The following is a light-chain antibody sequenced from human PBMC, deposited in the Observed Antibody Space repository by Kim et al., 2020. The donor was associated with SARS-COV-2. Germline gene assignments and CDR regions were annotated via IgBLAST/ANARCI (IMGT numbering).Light chain of an antibody. CDR3: QSYDSSNQV. CDR2: EDN. Sequence: NFMLTQPHSVSESPGKTVTISCTRSSGSIASNYVQWYQQRPGSAPTTVIYEDNQRPSGVPDRFSGSIDISSNSASLTISGLKTEDEADYYCQSYDSSNQVFGGGTQLTVL. CDR1: SGSIASNY. J-gene: IGLJ3*02. V-gene: IGLV6-57*03.